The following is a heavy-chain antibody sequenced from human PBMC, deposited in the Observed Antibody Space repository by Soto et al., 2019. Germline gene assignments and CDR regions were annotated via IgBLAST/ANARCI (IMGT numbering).Heavy chain of an antibody. CDR2: IYHSGST. V-gene: IGHV4-4*02. Sequence: PSETLSLTCAVSGGSISSSNWWSWVRQPPGKGLEWIGEIYHSGSTNYNPSLKSRVTISVDKSKNQFSLKLSSVTAADTAVYYCARGRDFVLMVYAILGSDAFDIWGQGKMFTFS. D-gene: IGHD2-8*01. J-gene: IGHJ3*02. CDR3: ARGRDFVLMVYAILGSDAFDI. CDR1: GGSISSSNW.